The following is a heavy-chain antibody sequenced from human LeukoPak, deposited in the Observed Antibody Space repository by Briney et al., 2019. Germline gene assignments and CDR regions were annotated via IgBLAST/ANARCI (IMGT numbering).Heavy chain of an antibody. D-gene: IGHD6-13*01. CDR2: ISGSGGST. Sequence: PGGSLRLSCAASGFTFSSYAMTWVRQAPGKGLEWVSAISGSGGSTYYADSVKGRFTISRDNSKNTLYLQMNSLRAEDTAVYYCAESGQQQLVNWFDPWGQGTLVTVSS. J-gene: IGHJ5*02. CDR3: AESGQQQLVNWFDP. CDR1: GFTFSSYA. V-gene: IGHV3-23*01.